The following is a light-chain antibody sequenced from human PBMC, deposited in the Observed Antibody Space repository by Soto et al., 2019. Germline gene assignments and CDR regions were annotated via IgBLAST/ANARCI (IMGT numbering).Light chain of an antibody. J-gene: IGKJ5*01. Sequence: DIQMTQSPSAMSASVGDRVTITCRASQGISRWLTWYQQKPVKAPKLLIYAAYSLQSGVQSRFSGSGSGTDFTLTIRSLQPEDFATYYCKQANSLPITFGQGTRLEIK. CDR1: QGISRW. V-gene: IGKV1-12*01. CDR2: AAY. CDR3: KQANSLPIT.